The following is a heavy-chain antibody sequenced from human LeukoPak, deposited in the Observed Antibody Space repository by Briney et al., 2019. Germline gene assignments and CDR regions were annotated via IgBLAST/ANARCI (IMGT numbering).Heavy chain of an antibody. V-gene: IGHV4-34*01. J-gene: IGHJ5*02. Sequence: SETLSLICAVYGGSLSGYYWSWVRLPPGKGPEWIGEISHSGSTNYNPSLKSRVTISIDTSKNQFSLKLSSLTAADTAVYYCARAYGPELSWGQGTLVTVSP. CDR1: GGSLSGYY. D-gene: IGHD3-10*01. CDR2: ISHSGST. CDR3: ARAYGPELS.